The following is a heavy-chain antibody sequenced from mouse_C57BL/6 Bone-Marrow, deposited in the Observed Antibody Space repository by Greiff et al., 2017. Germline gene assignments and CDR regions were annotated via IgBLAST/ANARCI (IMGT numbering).Heavy chain of an antibody. Sequence: QVQLQQPGAELVKPGASVKLSCKASGYTFTSYWMHWVKQRPGQGLEWIGMIHPNSGSTNYNEKFKSKATLTVDKSSSTAYMQLSSLTSEDSAVYCCAIRSSGYWFAYWGEGTLVTVSA. J-gene: IGHJ3*01. CDR1: GYTFTSYW. CDR3: AIRSSGYWFAY. V-gene: IGHV1-64*01. CDR2: IHPNSGST. D-gene: IGHD3-2*02.